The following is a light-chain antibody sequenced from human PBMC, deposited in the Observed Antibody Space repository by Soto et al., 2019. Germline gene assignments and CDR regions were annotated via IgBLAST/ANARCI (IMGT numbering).Light chain of an antibody. CDR1: QTVSSSY. Sequence: EIVFTQSPGTLSFSPGERATLSCRASQTVSSSYLAWYQQKAGQAPRLLIYGVSSRATGIPDRFSGSGSGTDFTLTISRLEPEDFAVYFCQEYDSSLRTFGQGTKVDIK. CDR2: GVS. CDR3: QEYDSSLRT. J-gene: IGKJ1*01. V-gene: IGKV3-20*01.